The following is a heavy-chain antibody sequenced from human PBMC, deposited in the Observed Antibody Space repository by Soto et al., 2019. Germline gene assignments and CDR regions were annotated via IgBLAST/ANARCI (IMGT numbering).Heavy chain of an antibody. D-gene: IGHD6-13*01. CDR1: GYTFTTFD. J-gene: IGHJ3*01. CDR3: ARGKYSGNWYVKEAFDV. V-gene: IGHV1-8*01. Sequence: QEQLVQSGAEVKKPGASVKVSCQASGYTFTTFDINWVRQAAGQGLEWLGWMNPDSGDTYYAQHFQGRVTMTRNTSISTAYMELSSLESEDTAVYFCARGKYSGNWYVKEAFDVWGQGTMVAVSS. CDR2: MNPDSGDT.